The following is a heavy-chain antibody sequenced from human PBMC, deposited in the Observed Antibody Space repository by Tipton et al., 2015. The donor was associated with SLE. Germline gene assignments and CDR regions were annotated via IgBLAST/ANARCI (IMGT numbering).Heavy chain of an antibody. CDR1: GYSISSGYY. CDR3: ARDYGPAAAGLYYYYGMDV. V-gene: IGHV4-38-2*02. J-gene: IGHJ6*02. D-gene: IGHD6-13*01. Sequence: GLVKPSETLSLTCGVSGYSISSGYYWAWIRQPPGKGLEWIGSMYHSGSTYYKPSLKSRVTISGDSSNNQFSLKLRSVTAADTAVYYCARDYGPAAAGLYYYYGMDVWGQGTTVTVSS. CDR2: MYHSGST.